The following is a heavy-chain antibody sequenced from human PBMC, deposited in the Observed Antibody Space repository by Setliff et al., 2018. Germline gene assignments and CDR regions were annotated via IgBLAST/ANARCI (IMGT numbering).Heavy chain of an antibody. V-gene: IGHV7-4-1*01. Sequence: ASVKVSCKASGYSFSTYAMSWIRQAPGQGLEWMGWINTNTGSPSYAQGFTGRFVFSLDTSVSTAYLQTYSLKAEDTAVYYCATASRFGTAIYKGDYYMDVWGNGTTVTVSS. CDR2: INTNTGSP. CDR1: GYSFSTYA. CDR3: ATASRFGTAIYKGDYYMDV. D-gene: IGHD2-21*02. J-gene: IGHJ6*03.